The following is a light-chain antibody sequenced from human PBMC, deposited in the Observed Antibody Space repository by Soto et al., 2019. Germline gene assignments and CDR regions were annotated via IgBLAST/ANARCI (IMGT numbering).Light chain of an antibody. CDR1: QSIGKH. Sequence: DIQMTQSPSSLSASVGYRVTITWRSIQSIGKHLNWYQQKPGKAPKFLIYAASNLQSGVPSRFSGSGSGTDFTLTVNSLQPEDFATYYCQQGYTSAITFGQGTRLEIK. CDR3: QQGYTSAIT. J-gene: IGKJ5*01. CDR2: AAS. V-gene: IGKV1-39*01.